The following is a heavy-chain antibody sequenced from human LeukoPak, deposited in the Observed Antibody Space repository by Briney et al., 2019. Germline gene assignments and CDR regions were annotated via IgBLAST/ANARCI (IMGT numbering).Heavy chain of an antibody. CDR1: GGSISSYY. CDR2: IYYSGST. D-gene: IGHD5-12*01. V-gene: IGHV4-59*01. Sequence: SETLSLTCTVSGGSISSYYWRWIRQPPGKGLEWIGYIYYSGSTNYNPSLKSRVTISVDTSKNQFSLKLSSVTAADTAVYYCAKDSGYDAAAFDIWGQGTMVTVSS. CDR3: AKDSGYDAAAFDI. J-gene: IGHJ3*02.